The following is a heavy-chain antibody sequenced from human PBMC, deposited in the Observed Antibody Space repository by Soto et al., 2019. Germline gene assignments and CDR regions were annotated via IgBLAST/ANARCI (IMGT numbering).Heavy chain of an antibody. CDR2: INSDGSNT. D-gene: IGHD2-15*01. CDR3: TRGRYCTDASCYNSRFDP. Sequence: GGSLRLSCAASGFTFRNYWMHWVRQVPGKGLEWVSYINSDGSNTKYADSVKGRFTISRDNAKNTLSLQANSLRADDTAVYYCTRGRYCTDASCYNSRFDPWGQGTLVTVSS. CDR1: GFTFRNYW. V-gene: IGHV3-74*03. J-gene: IGHJ5*02.